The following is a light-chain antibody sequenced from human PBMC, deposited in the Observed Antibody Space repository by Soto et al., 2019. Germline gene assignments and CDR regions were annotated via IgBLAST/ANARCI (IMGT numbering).Light chain of an antibody. Sequence: QSVLTQPPSASWSPGQSVTISCTGTSSDVGRYNYVSWYQHHPGKAPKLIIYDVSRRPSGVPDRLHGSKPGNTASPAVYGPQAEDEADYYCNSYADSNTYVFGTGTKVTVL. V-gene: IGLV2-8*01. CDR1: SSDVGRYNY. CDR2: DVS. J-gene: IGLJ1*01. CDR3: NSYADSNTYV.